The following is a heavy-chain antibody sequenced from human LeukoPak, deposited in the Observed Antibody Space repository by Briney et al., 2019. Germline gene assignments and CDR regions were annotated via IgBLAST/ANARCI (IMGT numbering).Heavy chain of an antibody. Sequence: GRSLRLSCAASGFTFSSYGMHWVRQAPGKGLEWVAVIWYDGSNKYYADSVKGRFTISRDNSKNTLYLQMNSLRAEDTAVYYCAKELGATTYYYYHMVVWGKGTTVTDSS. CDR1: GFTFSSYG. J-gene: IGHJ6*03. CDR3: AKELGATTYYYYHMVV. V-gene: IGHV3-33*06. CDR2: IWYDGSNK. D-gene: IGHD1-26*01.